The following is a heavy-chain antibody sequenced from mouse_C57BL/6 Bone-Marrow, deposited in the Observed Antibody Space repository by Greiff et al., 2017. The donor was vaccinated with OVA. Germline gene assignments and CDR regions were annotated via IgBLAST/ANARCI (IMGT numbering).Heavy chain of an antibody. J-gene: IGHJ3*01. Sequence: VQLKESGGDLVKPGGSLKLSCAASGFTFSSYGMSWVRQTPDKRLEWVATISSGGSYTYYPDSVKGRFTISRDNAKNTLYLQMSSLKSEDTAMYYCARRKSSVPWFAYWGQGTLVTVSA. V-gene: IGHV5-6*01. CDR2: ISSGGSYT. CDR1: GFTFSSYG. CDR3: ARRKSSVPWFAY. D-gene: IGHD3-2*02.